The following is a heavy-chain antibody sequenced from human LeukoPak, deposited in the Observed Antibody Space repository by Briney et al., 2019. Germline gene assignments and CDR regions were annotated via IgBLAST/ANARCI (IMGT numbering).Heavy chain of an antibody. J-gene: IGHJ5*02. CDR1: GDSVSSNSAS. D-gene: IGHD6-19*01. Sequence: SQTLSLTCAISGDSVSSNSASWNWIRQSPSRGLVWLGRTYYRSKWYNDYAVSVKSRITINPDTSKNQFSLQLNSVSPEDTAMYWCAREGVAGDNWFDPWGQGTLVTVSS. V-gene: IGHV6-1*01. CDR3: AREGVAGDNWFDP. CDR2: TYYRSKWYN.